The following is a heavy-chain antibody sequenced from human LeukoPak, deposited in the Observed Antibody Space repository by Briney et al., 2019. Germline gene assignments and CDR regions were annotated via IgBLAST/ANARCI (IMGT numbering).Heavy chain of an antibody. Sequence: GASVKVSFKVSGYTLTELSMHWVRQAPGKGREGMGGFDPEDGETIYAQKFQGRVTMTEDTSTDTAYMELSSLRSEDTAVYYCATGSQVIDYFDYWGQGTLVTVSS. CDR1: GYTLTELS. CDR2: FDPEDGET. CDR3: ATGSQVIDYFDY. J-gene: IGHJ4*02. D-gene: IGHD3-16*02. V-gene: IGHV1-24*01.